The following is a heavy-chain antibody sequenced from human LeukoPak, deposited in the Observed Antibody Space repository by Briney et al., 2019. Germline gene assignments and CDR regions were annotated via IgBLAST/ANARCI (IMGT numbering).Heavy chain of an antibody. CDR1: GYSISSGYY. V-gene: IGHV4-38-2*02. CDR3: ARYTKYSSGRGFHY. J-gene: IGHJ4*02. D-gene: IGHD6-19*01. Sequence: SETLSLTCTVSGYSISSGYYWGWIRQPPGKGLEWIGSIYHSGSTYYNPSLKSRVTISVDKSKNQFSLKLSSVTAADTAVYYCARYTKYSSGRGFHYWGQGTLVTVSS. CDR2: IYHSGST.